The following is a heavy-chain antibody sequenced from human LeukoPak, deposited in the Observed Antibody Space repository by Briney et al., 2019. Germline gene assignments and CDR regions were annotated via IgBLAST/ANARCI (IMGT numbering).Heavy chain of an antibody. V-gene: IGHV5-51*01. CDR1: GYSFTSYW. CDR3: ATVPFMIRGIISGDL. CDR2: IYPDDFDT. J-gene: IGHJ4*02. Sequence: GESLKISCKGSGYSFTSYWIGWVRQMPGKGLEWMGIIYPDDFDTRYSPSFQGQVTISADKSISTAYLQWSSLKASDTAMYYCATVPFMIRGIISGDLWGQGTQITVSS. D-gene: IGHD3-10*01.